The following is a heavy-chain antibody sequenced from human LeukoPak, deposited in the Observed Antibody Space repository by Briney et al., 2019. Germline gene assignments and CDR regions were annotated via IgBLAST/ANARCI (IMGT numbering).Heavy chain of an antibody. Sequence: SETLSLTCTVSGGSISSAGYYWSWLRQPPGKGLEWIGHIYHSGSTYYNPSLQSRVTVSVDRSKNQFSLKLSSVTAADTAVYYCARDEDAGDAFDIWGQGTMVTVSS. J-gene: IGHJ3*02. CDR3: ARDEDAGDAFDI. CDR2: IYHSGST. V-gene: IGHV4-30-2*01. CDR1: GGSISSAGYY. D-gene: IGHD5-24*01.